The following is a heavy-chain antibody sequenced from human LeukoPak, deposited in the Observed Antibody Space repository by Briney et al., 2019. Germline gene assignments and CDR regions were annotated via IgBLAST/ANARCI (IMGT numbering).Heavy chain of an antibody. CDR3: ARGNLLLY. D-gene: IGHD2-2*01. CDR2: MKQDGSEK. Sequence: SGGSLRLSCAASGFTFSNYWMSWVRQAPGKGLEWVANMKQDGSEKYYVDSVKGRFTISRDNAKNSLYLQMNSLRAEDTAMYYCARGNLLLYWGQGTLVTVSS. J-gene: IGHJ4*02. CDR1: GFTFSNYW. V-gene: IGHV3-7*01.